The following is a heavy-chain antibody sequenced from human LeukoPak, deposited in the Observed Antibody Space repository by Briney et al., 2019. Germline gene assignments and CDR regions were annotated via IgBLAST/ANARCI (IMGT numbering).Heavy chain of an antibody. CDR2: ISSSSSYI. D-gene: IGHD3-22*01. V-gene: IGHV3-21*01. CDR3: ARDFYYYYDSSGYDY. J-gene: IGHJ4*02. CDR1: GFTLSSYS. Sequence: GGSLRLSCAASGFTLSSYSMNWVRQAPGKGLEWVSSISSSSSYIYYADSVKGRFTISRDNAKNSLYLQMNSLRAEDTAVYYCARDFYYYYDSSGYDYWGQGTLVTVSS.